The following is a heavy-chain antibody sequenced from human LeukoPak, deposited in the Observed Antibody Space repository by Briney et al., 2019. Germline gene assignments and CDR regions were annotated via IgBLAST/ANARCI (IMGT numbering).Heavy chain of an antibody. Sequence: GGSLRLSCAASGFTFRSYAIHWVRQAPGKGLEWVAVISYDGSNEYYADSVKGRFTISRDNSKNTLYLQMNGLRAEDTAVYYCARDLGGDQLGKFDPWGQGTLVTVSS. V-gene: IGHV3-30*03. J-gene: IGHJ5*02. CDR1: GFTFRSYA. CDR2: ISYDGSNE. D-gene: IGHD7-27*01. CDR3: ARDLGGDQLGKFDP.